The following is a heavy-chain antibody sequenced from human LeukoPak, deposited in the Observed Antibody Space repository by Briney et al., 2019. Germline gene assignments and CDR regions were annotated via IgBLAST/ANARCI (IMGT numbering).Heavy chain of an antibody. CDR2: IIPILGIA. Sequence: SVKLSCKASGGTFSSYAISWVRQASGQGLEWMGRIIPILGIANYAQKFQGRVTITADKSTSTAYMELSSLRSEDTAVYYCARGSYGDYRFFFDYWGQGTLVTVSS. D-gene: IGHD4-17*01. CDR3: ARGSYGDYRFFFDY. J-gene: IGHJ4*02. CDR1: GGTFSSYA. V-gene: IGHV1-69*04.